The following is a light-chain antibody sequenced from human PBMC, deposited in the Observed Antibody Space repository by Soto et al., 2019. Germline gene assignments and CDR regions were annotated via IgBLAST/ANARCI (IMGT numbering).Light chain of an antibody. CDR1: SSDVGTYNY. V-gene: IGLV2-14*01. J-gene: IGLJ2*01. Sequence: QSALTQPASVSGSPGQSITISCTGTSSDVGTYNYVSWYQQHPGKAPKLIIYEVSDRPSGVSNRFSGSKSGNTASLTISGLQAEDEAEYYCSSYTSSSSVVFGGGTKLTVL. CDR3: SSYTSSSSVV. CDR2: EVS.